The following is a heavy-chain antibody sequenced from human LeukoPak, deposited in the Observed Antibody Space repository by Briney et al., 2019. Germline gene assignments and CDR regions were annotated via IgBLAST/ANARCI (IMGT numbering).Heavy chain of an antibody. J-gene: IGHJ4*02. CDR2: IKQDGSEK. Sequence: GGSLRLSCAASGFTFSSYWMSWVRQAPGKGLEWVANIKQDGSEKYYVDSVKGRFTISRDNAKNSLYLQMNSLKTEDTAVYYCAIDVPGVSYPFDYLGQGTLVTVSS. CDR1: GFTFSSYW. V-gene: IGHV3-7*03. D-gene: IGHD1-26*01. CDR3: AIDVPGVSYPFDY.